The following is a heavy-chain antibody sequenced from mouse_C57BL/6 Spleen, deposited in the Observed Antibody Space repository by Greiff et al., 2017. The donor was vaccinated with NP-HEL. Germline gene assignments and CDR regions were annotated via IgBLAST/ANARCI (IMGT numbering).Heavy chain of an antibody. CDR2: ISDGGSYT. Sequence: EVKLVESGGGLVKPGGSLKLSCAASGFTFSSYAMSWVRQTPEKRLEWVATISDGGSYTYYPDNVKGRFTISRDNAKNNLYLHMSHLESEDTAMYYCARDGYYVQYYFDYWGQGTTLTVSS. J-gene: IGHJ2*01. V-gene: IGHV5-4*01. D-gene: IGHD2-3*01. CDR1: GFTFSSYA. CDR3: ARDGYYVQYYFDY.